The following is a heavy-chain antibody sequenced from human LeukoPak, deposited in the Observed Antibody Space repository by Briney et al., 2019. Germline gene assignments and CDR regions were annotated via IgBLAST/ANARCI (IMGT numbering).Heavy chain of an antibody. CDR3: AAGGYGSGSYWFDP. D-gene: IGHD3-10*01. Sequence: PSETLSLTCTVSGGSISSSSYYWGWIRQPPGKGLEWIGSIYYSGSTYYNPSLKSRVTISVDTSKNQFSLKLSSVTAADTAVYYCAAGGYGSGSYWFDPWGQGTLVTVSS. V-gene: IGHV4-39*01. J-gene: IGHJ5*02. CDR2: IYYSGST. CDR1: GGSISSSSYY.